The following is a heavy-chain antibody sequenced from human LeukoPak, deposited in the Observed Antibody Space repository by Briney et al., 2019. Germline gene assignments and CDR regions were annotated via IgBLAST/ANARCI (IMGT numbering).Heavy chain of an antibody. D-gene: IGHD6-6*01. Sequence: ASVKVSCKASGYTFSSYAIAWVRQAPGQGPAWMGSISVYNGNREYAQKLQGRVIMTTDTFTNTAYVELVNLRPDDTAVYYCARSGVPHPTVRSLLYGGRGTRATVSS. V-gene: IGHV1-18*01. J-gene: IGHJ4*02. CDR2: ISVYNGNR. CDR1: GYTFSSYA. CDR3: ARSGVPHPTVRSLLY.